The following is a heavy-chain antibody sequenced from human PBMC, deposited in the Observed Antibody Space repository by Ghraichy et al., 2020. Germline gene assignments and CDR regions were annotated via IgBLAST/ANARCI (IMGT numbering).Heavy chain of an antibody. J-gene: IGHJ3*02. CDR1: GYTFTSYY. V-gene: IGHV1-46*01. CDR3: AREGFGSPEVTATFDAFDI. D-gene: IGHD2-21*02. CDR2: INPSGGST. Sequence: ASVKVSCKASGYTFTSYYMHWVRQAPGQGLEWMGIINPSGGSTSYAQKFQGRVTMTRDTSTSTVYMELSSLRSEDTAVYYCAREGFGSPEVTATFDAFDIWGQGTMVTVSS.